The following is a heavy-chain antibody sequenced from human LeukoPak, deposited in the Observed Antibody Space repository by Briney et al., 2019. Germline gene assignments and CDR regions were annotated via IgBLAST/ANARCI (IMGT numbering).Heavy chain of an antibody. Sequence: SETLSLTCTVSGGSISSSSYYWGWIRQPPGKGLEWIGSIYYSGSTYYNPSLKSRVTISVDTSKNQFSLKLSSVTAADTAVYCCARKNQYVLPDYWGQGTLVTVSS. J-gene: IGHJ4*02. D-gene: IGHD2-15*01. CDR3: ARKNQYVLPDY. CDR1: GGSISSSSYY. V-gene: IGHV4-39*01. CDR2: IYYSGST.